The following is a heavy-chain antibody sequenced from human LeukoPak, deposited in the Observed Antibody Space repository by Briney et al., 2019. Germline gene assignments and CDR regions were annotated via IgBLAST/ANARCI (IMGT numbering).Heavy chain of an antibody. CDR1: GYTFTSYG. D-gene: IGHD6-6*01. CDR2: ISAYNGNT. J-gene: IGHJ4*02. V-gene: IGHV1-18*01. CDR3: ARGSGGAAARPIDY. Sequence: ASVKVSCKASGYTFTSYGISWVRQAPGQGLEWMGWISAYNGNTNYAQKLQGRVTMTTDISTSTAYMELRSLGSDDTAVYYCARGSGGAAARPIDYWGQGTLVTVSS.